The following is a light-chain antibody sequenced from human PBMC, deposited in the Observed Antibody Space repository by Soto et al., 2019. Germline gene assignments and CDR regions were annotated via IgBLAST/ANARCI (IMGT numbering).Light chain of an antibody. CDR2: AAS. V-gene: IGKV1-27*01. CDR1: QTINNF. CDR3: QKYNSAPRT. J-gene: IGKJ1*01. Sequence: DIQMTQSPSSLFASVGDRVTVTCRASQTINNFLNWYQQKPGKVPKLLIYAASTLQSGVPSRFSGSGSGTDFTLTISSLQPEDVATYYCQKYNSAPRTFGQGTKVEIK.